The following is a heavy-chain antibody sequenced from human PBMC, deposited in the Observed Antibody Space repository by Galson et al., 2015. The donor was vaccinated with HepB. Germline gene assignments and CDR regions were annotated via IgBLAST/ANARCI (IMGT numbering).Heavy chain of an antibody. Sequence: SLRLSCAASGFTFGSYGMHWVRQAPGKGLEWVAVIWYDGSNKYYADSVKGRFTISRDNSKNTLYLQMNSLRAEDTAVYYCARDLFRDKLAAHYYYYGMDVWGQGTTVTVSS. CDR2: IWYDGSNK. V-gene: IGHV3-33*08. D-gene: IGHD6-19*01. CDR1: GFTFGSYG. CDR3: ARDLFRDKLAAHYYYYGMDV. J-gene: IGHJ6*02.